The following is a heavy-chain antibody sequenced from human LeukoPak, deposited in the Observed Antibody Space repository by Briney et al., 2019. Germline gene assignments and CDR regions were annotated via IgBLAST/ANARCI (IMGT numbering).Heavy chain of an antibody. D-gene: IGHD6-19*01. V-gene: IGHV1-58*01. CDR2: IVVGSGNT. CDR3: AADPDGSGWPREMDV. Sequence: SVKVSCKASGFTFTSSAVQWVRQARGQRLEWIGWIVVGSGNTNYAQKFQERVTITRDMSTSTAYMELSSLRSEDTAVYYCAADPDGSGWPREMDVWGQGTTVTASS. J-gene: IGHJ6*02. CDR1: GFTFTSSA.